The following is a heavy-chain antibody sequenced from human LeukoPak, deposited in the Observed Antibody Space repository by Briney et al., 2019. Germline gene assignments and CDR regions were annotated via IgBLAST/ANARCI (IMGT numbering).Heavy chain of an antibody. V-gene: IGHV4-59*01. CDR3: ARAIVGFDY. CDR1: GGSISSYY. CDR2: IYYSGST. D-gene: IGHD1-26*01. J-gene: IGHJ4*02. Sequence: SETLSLTCTVSGGSISSYYWSWIRQPPGKGLEWIGYIYYSGSTNYNPSLKSRVTISVDTSKNQFSLKLSSVTAADTAVYYCARAIVGFDYWGQGTLVTVSS.